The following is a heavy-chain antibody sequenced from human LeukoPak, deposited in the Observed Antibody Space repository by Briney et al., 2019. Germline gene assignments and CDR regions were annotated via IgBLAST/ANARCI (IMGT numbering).Heavy chain of an antibody. CDR2: IYPGDSDT. D-gene: IGHD6-6*01. V-gene: IGHV5-51*01. Sequence: GESLKISCKGSGYSFTSYWIAWVRPMPGKGLEWKGIIYPGDSDTRYSPSFQGQVTISADKSISTAYLQWSSLKASDTAMYYCARRYSSSSSWSDYWGQGTLVTVSS. CDR1: GYSFTSYW. J-gene: IGHJ4*02. CDR3: ARRYSSSSSWSDY.